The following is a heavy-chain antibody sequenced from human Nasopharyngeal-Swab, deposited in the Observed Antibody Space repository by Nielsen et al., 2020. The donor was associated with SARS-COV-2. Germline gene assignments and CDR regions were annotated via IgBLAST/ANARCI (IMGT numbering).Heavy chain of an antibody. CDR2: IYTSGST. D-gene: IGHD3-3*01. Sequence: SETLSLTCTVSGGSISSYYWSWIRQPAGKGLEWIGRIYTSGSTNYNPSLKSRVTMSVDTSKNQFSLKLSSVTAADTAVYYCARGADYYDFWSGYPSGMDPWGQGTLVTVSS. V-gene: IGHV4-4*07. CDR1: GGSISSYY. CDR3: ARGADYYDFWSGYPSGMDP. J-gene: IGHJ5*02.